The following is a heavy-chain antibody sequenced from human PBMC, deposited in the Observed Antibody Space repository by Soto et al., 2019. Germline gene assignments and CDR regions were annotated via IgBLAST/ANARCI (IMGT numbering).Heavy chain of an antibody. Sequence: EVQLVESGGGLVQPGGSLRLSWAGSGFSLSDHDIDWVRHAAGKGLAWVGRSRDQAQGYTAAYAASVKGRFTTSMDESKTSVYLQMNCLKTEDTAVYYCVRTTYYSDSSGYTSCFDFWAQGPLVTVAS. CDR3: VRTTYYSDSSGYTSCFDF. CDR2: SRDQAQGYTA. V-gene: IGHV3-72*01. CDR1: GFSLSDHD. D-gene: IGHD3-22*01. J-gene: IGHJ4*02.